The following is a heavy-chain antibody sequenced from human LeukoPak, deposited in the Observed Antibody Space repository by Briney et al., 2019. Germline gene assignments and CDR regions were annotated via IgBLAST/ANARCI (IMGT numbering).Heavy chain of an antibody. J-gene: IGHJ5*02. CDR2: IKEDGSER. CDR1: GFTFTSYW. Sequence: GGSLRLSCAASGFTFTSYWMTWVRQAPGTGLELVANIKEDGSERYYVDSVKGRFSISRDNAKNSLYLQMNSLRAEDTAVYYCVYGGSYYVAWGQGTLVTVSS. CDR3: VYGGSYYVA. D-gene: IGHD1-26*01. V-gene: IGHV3-7*01.